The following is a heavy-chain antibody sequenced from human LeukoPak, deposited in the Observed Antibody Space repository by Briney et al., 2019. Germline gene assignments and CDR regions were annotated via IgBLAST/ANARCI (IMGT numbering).Heavy chain of an antibody. Sequence: SETLSPTCTVSGYSISSGYYWGWIRQPPGKGLEWIGSIYHSGSTYYNPSLKSRVTISVDTSKNQFSLKLSSVTDADTAVYYCARSTTVTLYYYYYMDVWGKGTTVTVSS. CDR2: IYHSGST. D-gene: IGHD4-11*01. CDR1: GYSISSGYY. J-gene: IGHJ6*03. CDR3: ARSTTVTLYYYYYMDV. V-gene: IGHV4-38-2*02.